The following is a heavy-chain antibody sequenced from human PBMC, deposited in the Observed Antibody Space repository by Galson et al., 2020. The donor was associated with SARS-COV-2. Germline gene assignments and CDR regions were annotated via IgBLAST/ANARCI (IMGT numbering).Heavy chain of an antibody. CDR2: VSAGGAST. CDR1: GFTFSRYA. J-gene: IGHJ4*02. V-gene: IGHV3-23*01. D-gene: IGHD4-17*01. CDR3: AKDQGNDYGDQLDY. Sequence: GESLKISCAASGFTFSRYAMSWVRQAPGKGLEWVSSVSAGGASTYHADSVKGRFTISRDNPKNTLYLQMNSLRVEDTALYYCAKDQGNDYGDQLDYGGQGTLVAVSS.